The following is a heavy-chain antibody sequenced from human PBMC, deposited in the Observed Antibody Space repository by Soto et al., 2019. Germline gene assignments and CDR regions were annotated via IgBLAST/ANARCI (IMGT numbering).Heavy chain of an antibody. Sequence: PGESLKISCKGSGYSFTSYWIGWVRQMPGKSLEWMGIIYPGDSDTRYSPSFQGQVTISADKSISTAYLQWSSLKASDTAMYYCARQAPNDYGDYAAFDYYYYGMDVWGQGTTVTVSS. CDR3: ARQAPNDYGDYAAFDYYYYGMDV. CDR1: GYSFTSYW. J-gene: IGHJ6*02. D-gene: IGHD4-17*01. V-gene: IGHV5-51*01. CDR2: IYPGDSDT.